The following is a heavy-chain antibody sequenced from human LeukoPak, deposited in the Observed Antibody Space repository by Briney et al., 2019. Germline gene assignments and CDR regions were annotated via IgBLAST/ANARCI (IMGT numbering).Heavy chain of an antibody. D-gene: IGHD2-21*02. Sequence: PGGSLRLSCAASEFTFSEYWMTWVRQSPGKGLEWVANIRQGGSRKYYVDSVMGRFTISRDNAKNSLYLQMDSLRAEDTATYYCARDSNFHSDYYYDVFDIWGQGTVVTVSS. CDR2: IRQGGSRK. CDR1: EFTFSEYW. CDR3: ARDSNFHSDYYYDVFDI. V-gene: IGHV3-7*01. J-gene: IGHJ3*02.